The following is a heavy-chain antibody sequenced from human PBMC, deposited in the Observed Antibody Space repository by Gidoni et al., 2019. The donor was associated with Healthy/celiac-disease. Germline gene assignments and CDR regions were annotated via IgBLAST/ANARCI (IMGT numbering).Heavy chain of an antibody. J-gene: IGHJ3*02. Sequence: EVQLLESGGGLVQPGGSLRLSCAASGFTFSSYAMSWVRQAPGKGLEWVSAISGSGGSTYYADSVKGRFTISRDNSKNTLYLQMNSLRAEDTAVYYCAKVLALSRKVAGAFDIWGQGTMVTVSS. V-gene: IGHV3-23*01. CDR3: AKVLALSRKVAGAFDI. D-gene: IGHD6-19*01. CDR2: ISGSGGST. CDR1: GFTFSSYA.